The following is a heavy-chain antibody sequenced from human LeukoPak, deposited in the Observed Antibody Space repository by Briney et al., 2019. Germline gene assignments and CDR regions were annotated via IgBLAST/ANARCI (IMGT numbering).Heavy chain of an antibody. Sequence: GGSLRLSCAASGFTVSSNYMSWVRQAPGMGLEWVSVIYSGGSTYYADSVKGRFTISRDNSKNTLYLQMNSLRAEDTAVYYCAGAHYSSGWYVGRGYYFDYWGQGTLVTVSS. V-gene: IGHV3-66*02. D-gene: IGHD6-19*01. CDR2: IYSGGST. J-gene: IGHJ4*02. CDR3: AGAHYSSGWYVGRGYYFDY. CDR1: GFTVSSNY.